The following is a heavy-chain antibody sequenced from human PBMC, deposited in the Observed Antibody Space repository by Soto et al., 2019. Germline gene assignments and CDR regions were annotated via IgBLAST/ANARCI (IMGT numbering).Heavy chain of an antibody. D-gene: IGHD6-13*01. CDR2: ISSSSSYI. Sequence: GWSLRLSCAASGFTFSSYSMNWVRQAPGKGLEWVSSISSSSSYIYYADSVKGRFTISRDNAKNSLYLQMNSLRAEDTAVYYCARYSSSWGGMDVWGQGNTVTVYS. V-gene: IGHV3-21*01. CDR1: GFTFSSYS. J-gene: IGHJ6*02. CDR3: ARYSSSWGGMDV.